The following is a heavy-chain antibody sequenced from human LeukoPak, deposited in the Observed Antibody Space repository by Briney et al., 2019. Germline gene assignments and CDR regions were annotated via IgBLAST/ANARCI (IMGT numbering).Heavy chain of an antibody. V-gene: IGHV3-23*01. J-gene: IGHJ6*02. CDR1: VFTFSAYA. Sequence: GGSLRLSCVASVFTFSAYAMTWVRQAPGKGLEWVSSIGSDNKPHYSESVKGRFAISRDNSKSMLFLQLNSLRAEDTALYYCARDLHYYVELDLWGQGTTVTVSS. CDR2: IGSDNKP. CDR3: ARDLHYYVELDL. D-gene: IGHD3-10*02.